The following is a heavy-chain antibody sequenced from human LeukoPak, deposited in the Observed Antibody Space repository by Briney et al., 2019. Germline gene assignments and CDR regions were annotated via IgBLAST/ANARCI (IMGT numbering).Heavy chain of an antibody. CDR1: GGSISSYY. CDR2: IYYSGST. D-gene: IGHD1-14*01. V-gene: IGHV4-59*08. Sequence: SGTLSLTCTLSGGSISSYYCSWIRHPPGKALESLGYIYYSGSTKYNPFLKGRVTISVDTYKNQFSLKLSSVTAADTAVYYCARWGAKLEPPSLWGQGTLVSVSS. J-gene: IGHJ4*02. CDR3: ARWGAKLEPPSL.